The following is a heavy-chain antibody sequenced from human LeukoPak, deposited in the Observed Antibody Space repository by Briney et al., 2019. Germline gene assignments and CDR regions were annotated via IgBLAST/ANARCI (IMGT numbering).Heavy chain of an antibody. Sequence: GASVKVSCKASGYTFTSYDINWVRQATGQGLEWMGWMNPNSGNTGYAQKFQGRVTMTRNTSISTAYMELSSLRSEDTAVYYCAREYIVVVPAAIRSYYYGMDVWGQGTTVTVSS. D-gene: IGHD2-2*02. CDR3: AREYIVVVPAAIRSYYYGMDV. V-gene: IGHV1-8*01. J-gene: IGHJ6*02. CDR2: MNPNSGNT. CDR1: GYTFTSYD.